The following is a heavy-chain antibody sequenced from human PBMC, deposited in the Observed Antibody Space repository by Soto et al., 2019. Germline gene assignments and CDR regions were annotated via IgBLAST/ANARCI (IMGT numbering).Heavy chain of an antibody. CDR3: ARDRTDYDFWSGYYDY. J-gene: IGHJ4*02. CDR1: GYTFTSYG. CDR2: ISAYNGNT. V-gene: IGHV1-18*01. Sequence: GASVKVSCKASGYTFTSYGISWVRQTPGQGLEWMGWISAYNGNTNYAQKLQGRVTMTTDTSTSTAYMELRSLRSDDTVVYYCARDRTDYDFWSGYYDYWGQGTLVTVSS. D-gene: IGHD3-3*01.